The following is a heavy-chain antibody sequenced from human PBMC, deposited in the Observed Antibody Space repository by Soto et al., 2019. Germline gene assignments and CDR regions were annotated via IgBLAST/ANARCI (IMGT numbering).Heavy chain of an antibody. V-gene: IGHV1-69*13. D-gene: IGHD2-15*01. J-gene: IGHJ4*02. CDR1: GGTFSSYA. Sequence: ASVKVSCKASGGTFSSYAISWVRQAPGQGLEWMGGIIPIFGTANYAQKFQGRVTITADESTSTAYMELSSLRSEDTAVYYCARAKGRDGFLKAPYFDYWGQGTLVTVSS. CDR3: ARAKGRDGFLKAPYFDY. CDR2: IIPIFGTA.